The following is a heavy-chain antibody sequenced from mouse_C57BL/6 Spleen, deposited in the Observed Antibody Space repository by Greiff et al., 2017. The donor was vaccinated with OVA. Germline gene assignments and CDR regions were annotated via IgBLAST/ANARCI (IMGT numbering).Heavy chain of an antibody. CDR1: GYAFSSYW. V-gene: IGHV1-80*01. D-gene: IGHD2-1*01. CDR3: AREGGNYYFDY. CDR2: IYPGDGDT. J-gene: IGHJ2*01. Sequence: VKLMESGAELVKPGASVKISCKASGYAFSSYWMNWVKQRPGKGLEWIGQIYPGDGDTNYNGKFKGKATLTADKSSSTAYMQLSSLTSEDSAVYFCAREGGNYYFDYWGQGTTLTVSS.